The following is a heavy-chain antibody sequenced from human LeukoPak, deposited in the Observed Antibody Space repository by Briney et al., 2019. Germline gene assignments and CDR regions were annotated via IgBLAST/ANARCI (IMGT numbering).Heavy chain of an antibody. D-gene: IGHD6-13*01. CDR2: IYYSGST. V-gene: IGHV4-59*08. Sequence: SETLSLTCTVSGGSISSYYWSWIRQPPGKGLEWIGYIYYSGSTNYNPSLKSRVTISVDTSKNQFSLKLSSVTAADTAVYYCARVSSWSFDYWGQGTLVTVSS. CDR3: ARVSSWSFDY. CDR1: GGSISSYY. J-gene: IGHJ4*02.